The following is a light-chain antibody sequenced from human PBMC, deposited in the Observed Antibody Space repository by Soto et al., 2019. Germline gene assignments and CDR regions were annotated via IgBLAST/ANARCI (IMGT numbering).Light chain of an antibody. V-gene: IGKV3-20*01. J-gene: IGKJ2*01. Sequence: ETVLTQSPGTLSLSPGERATLSCRTSQSIYNNYLAWYQQRAGQAPRLLIYGAFHRADGIPDRFSGSGSGTVFTLTLSSLDPEDFAVYYRQQYRSSPRTFGQGTKLEIK. CDR1: QSIYNNY. CDR3: QQYRSSPRT. CDR2: GAF.